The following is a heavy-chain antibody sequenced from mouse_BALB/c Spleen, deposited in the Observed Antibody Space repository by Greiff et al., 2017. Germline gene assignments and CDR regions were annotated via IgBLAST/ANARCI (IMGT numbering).Heavy chain of an antibody. V-gene: IGHV14-3*02. Sequence: DVKLQESGAELVKPGASVKLSCTASGFNIKDTYMHWVKQRPEQGLEWIGRIDPANGNTKYDPKFQGKATITADTSSNTAYLQLSSLTSEDTAVYYCALVLSLLSPYAMDYWGQGTSVTVSS. D-gene: IGHD2-10*01. CDR2: IDPANGNT. CDR3: ALVLSLLSPYAMDY. CDR1: GFNIKDTY. J-gene: IGHJ4*01.